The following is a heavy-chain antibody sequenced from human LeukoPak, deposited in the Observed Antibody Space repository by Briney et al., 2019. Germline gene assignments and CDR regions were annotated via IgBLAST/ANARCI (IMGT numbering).Heavy chain of an antibody. CDR2: ISSSGSTI. J-gene: IGHJ5*02. D-gene: IGHD5-18*01. CDR3: ARDRGYSYGAYP. Sequence: GGSLRLSCAASGFTFSSYEMNWVRQAPGKGLEWVSYISSSGSTIYYADSVKGRFTISRDNVKNSLYLQMNSLRAEDTAVYYCARDRGYSYGAYPWGQGTLVTVSS. V-gene: IGHV3-48*03. CDR1: GFTFSSYE.